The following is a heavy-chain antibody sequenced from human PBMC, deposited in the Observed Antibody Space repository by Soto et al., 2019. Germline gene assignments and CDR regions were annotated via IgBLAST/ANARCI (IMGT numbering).Heavy chain of an antibody. V-gene: IGHV1-2*02. D-gene: IGHD6-13*01. Sequence: ASVKVSCKSSGYTFTGYYMHCVRQAPGQGLEWMGWINPNSGGTNYSQKFQGRVTITRDTSASTAYMELSSLRSEDTAVYYCARRGFSSSLYLYYYGMDVWGQGTTVTVSS. CDR3: ARRGFSSSLYLYYYGMDV. CDR2: INPNSGGT. J-gene: IGHJ6*02. CDR1: GYTFTGYY.